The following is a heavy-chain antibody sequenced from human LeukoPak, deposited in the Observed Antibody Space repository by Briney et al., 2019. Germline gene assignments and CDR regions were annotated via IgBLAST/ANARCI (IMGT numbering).Heavy chain of an antibody. CDR2: IYYSGST. J-gene: IGHJ4*02. CDR3: ARQGGGSSSWFFDY. Sequence: SETLSLTCTVSGGSISSYYWSWIRQPPGKGLEWIGYIYYSGSTNYNPSLKSRVTISVDTSKNQFSLKLSSVTAADTAVYYCARQGGGSSSWFFDYWGQGTLVTVSS. D-gene: IGHD6-13*01. CDR1: GGSISSYY. V-gene: IGHV4-59*01.